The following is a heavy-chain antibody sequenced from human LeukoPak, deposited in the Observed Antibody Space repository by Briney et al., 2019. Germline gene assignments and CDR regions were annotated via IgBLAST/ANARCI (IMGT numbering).Heavy chain of an antibody. D-gene: IGHD4/OR15-4a*01. CDR3: AKDSSVLPNALDL. Sequence: GGSLRRSCAASGIRFDRYAMTWVRQAPGKGLEWVSAISYSGSSPYYGDSVKGRFTISRDNSKNTVYLQMNSLRDEDTALYCCAKDSSVLPNALDLWGQGTMVTVSS. J-gene: IGHJ3*01. CDR1: GIRFDRYA. V-gene: IGHV3-23*01. CDR2: ISYSGSSP.